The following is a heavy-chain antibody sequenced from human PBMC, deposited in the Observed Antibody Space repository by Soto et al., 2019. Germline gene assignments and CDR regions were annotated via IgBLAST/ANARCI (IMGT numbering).Heavy chain of an antibody. J-gene: IGHJ5*02. CDR2: ISSSGSTI. D-gene: IGHD2-2*01. Sequence: AGSMRLSCAASGFTFSDNYMSWIRQTPGKGLEWVSYISSSGSTIYYADSVKGRFTISRDNAKNSLYLQMNSLRAEDTAVYYCARDGPKVILLVPAAMCNWFDLSSQGT. CDR1: GFTFSDNY. CDR3: ARDGPKVILLVPAAMCNWFDL. V-gene: IGHV3-11*04.